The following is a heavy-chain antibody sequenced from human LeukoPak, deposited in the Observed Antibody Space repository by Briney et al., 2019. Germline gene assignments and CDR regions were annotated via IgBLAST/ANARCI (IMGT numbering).Heavy chain of an antibody. Sequence: SVKVSCKASGDTFSSYAISWVRQAPGQGLERMGGIIPIFGTANYAQKFQGRVTITADESTSTAYMELSSLRSEDTAVYYCAREGVEQWLVGRLDVWGKGTTVTVSS. V-gene: IGHV1-69*13. CDR2: IIPIFGTA. D-gene: IGHD6-19*01. CDR1: GDTFSSYA. CDR3: AREGVEQWLVGRLDV. J-gene: IGHJ6*04.